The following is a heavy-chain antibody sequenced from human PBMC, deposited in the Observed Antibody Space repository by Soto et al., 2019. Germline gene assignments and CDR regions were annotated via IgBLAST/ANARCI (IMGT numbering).Heavy chain of an antibody. V-gene: IGHV1-2*02. CDR1: GYTFTGYY. J-gene: IGHJ6*02. D-gene: IGHD2-8*01. Sequence: ASVKVSCKASGYTFTGYYMHWVRQAPGQGLEWMGWINPNSGGTNYAQKFQGRVTMTRDTSISTAYMELSRLRSDDTAVYYCARYGLGEDCTHGVCPHYYYYGMAVWRQGTTVTVSS. CDR2: INPNSGGT. CDR3: ARYGLGEDCTHGVCPHYYYYGMAV.